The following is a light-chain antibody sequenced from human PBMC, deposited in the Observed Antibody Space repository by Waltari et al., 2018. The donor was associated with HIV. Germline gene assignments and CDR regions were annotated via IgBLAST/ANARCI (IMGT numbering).Light chain of an antibody. Sequence: IVLTQSPGTLSLSPGGRATLSCRASQSVSSNYLAWYQQKPGQAPRLLIYGASGRATGITDRFSGSGSGTDFTFTISRLEPEDFAVYYCQQYGSSREATFGEGTKVEIK. J-gene: IGKJ4*01. CDR3: QQYGSSREAT. CDR2: GAS. V-gene: IGKV3-20*01. CDR1: QSVSSNY.